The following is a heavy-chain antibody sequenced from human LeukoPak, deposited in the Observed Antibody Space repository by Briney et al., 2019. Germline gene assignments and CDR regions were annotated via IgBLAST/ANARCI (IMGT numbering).Heavy chain of an antibody. CDR3: ARVGYSSSWYGGWFDP. D-gene: IGHD6-13*01. V-gene: IGHV3-53*01. J-gene: IGHJ5*02. CDR1: GFTFSSYW. CDR2: IYSGGST. Sequence: GGSLRLSCAASGFTFSSYWMSWVRQAPGKGLEWVAVIYSGGSTYYADSVKGRFTISRDNSKNTLYLQMNSLRAEDTAVYYCARVGYSSSWYGGWFDPWGQGTLVTVSS.